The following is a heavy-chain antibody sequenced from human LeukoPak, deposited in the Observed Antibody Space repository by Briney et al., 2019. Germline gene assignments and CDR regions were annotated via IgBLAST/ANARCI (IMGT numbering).Heavy chain of an antibody. CDR1: GYTFTSSG. Sequence: GASVTVSCTASGYTFTSSGISWVRQAPGQGLEWMGWISAYNGNTNYAQKLQGRVTMTTDTSTSTAYMELRSLRSDDTAVYYCSIVGATVAIPPTHWGQGTLVTVSS. V-gene: IGHV1-18*01. CDR3: SIVGATVAIPPTH. CDR2: ISAYNGNT. D-gene: IGHD1-26*01. J-gene: IGHJ4*02.